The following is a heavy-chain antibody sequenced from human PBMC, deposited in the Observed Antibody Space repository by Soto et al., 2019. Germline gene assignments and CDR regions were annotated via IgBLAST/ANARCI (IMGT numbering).Heavy chain of an antibody. Sequence: TSETLSLTCTVSGGSISSSSYYWGWIRQPPGKGLEWIGSIYYSGSTYYNPSLKSRVTISVDTSKNQFSLKLSSVTAADTAVYYCATGSEGFYYYYGMDVWGQGTTVTVSS. CDR1: GGSISSSSYY. CDR3: ATGSEGFYYYYGMDV. V-gene: IGHV4-39*01. CDR2: IYYSGST. J-gene: IGHJ6*02.